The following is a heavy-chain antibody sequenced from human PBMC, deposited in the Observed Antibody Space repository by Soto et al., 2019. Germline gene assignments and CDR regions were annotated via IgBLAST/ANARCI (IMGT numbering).Heavy chain of an antibody. J-gene: IGHJ6*02. V-gene: IGHV3-30*18. CDR2: ISDDGSNK. CDR3: TKRRNVLRFLEWSSGMEV. D-gene: IGHD3-3*01. Sequence: GGSLRLSCAGSGFTFRNYGMHRVRQVQGQGREWVACISDDGSNKYYADSMKGQFTMTRDNSKRTLYLQMSSLRVEDTAVYYCTKRRNVLRFLEWSSGMEVWGQGSTVTVS. CDR1: GFTFRNYG.